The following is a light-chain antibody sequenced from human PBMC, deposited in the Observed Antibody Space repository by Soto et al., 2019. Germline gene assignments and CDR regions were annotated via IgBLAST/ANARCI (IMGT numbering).Light chain of an antibody. CDR2: TNS. J-gene: IGLJ1*01. CDR3: AAWDGSLNVYF. Sequence: QSVLTQPPSASGTPGQRVTISCSGSSSSIGSNSVNWYQQLPRTAPKVLIYTNSQRPSGVPDRFSGSKSGTSASLAISGLQPEDEADYYCAAWDGSLNVYFFGTGTKVTVL. CDR1: SSSIGSNS. V-gene: IGLV1-44*01.